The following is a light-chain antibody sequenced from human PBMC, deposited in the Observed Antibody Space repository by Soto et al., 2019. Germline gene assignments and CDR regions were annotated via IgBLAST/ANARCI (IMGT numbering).Light chain of an antibody. J-gene: IGLJ3*02. CDR1: SSNIGNNA. CDR2: FDD. V-gene: IGLV1-36*01. Sequence: QSVLTQPPSVSEAPRQRVTISCSGGSSNIGNNAVNWYQQFPGKAPKLLIYFDDLLPSGVSDRFSGSKSGTSASLAISGLQSEDEAFYYCSSSAGIYHYLVFGGGTKLTVL. CDR3: SSSAGIYHYLV.